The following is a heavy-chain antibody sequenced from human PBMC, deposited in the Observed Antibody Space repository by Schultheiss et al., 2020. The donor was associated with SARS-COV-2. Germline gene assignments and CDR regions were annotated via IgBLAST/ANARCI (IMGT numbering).Heavy chain of an antibody. CDR3: ARDNQRPHGDYDFWSGYFGGKDYNYYYYYMDV. CDR2: ISSSSSTI. V-gene: IGHV3-48*04. D-gene: IGHD3-3*01. Sequence: GESLKISCAASGFTFSSYSMNWVRQAPGKGLEWVSYISSSSSTIYYADSVKGRFTISRDNAKNTLYLQMNSLRAEDTAVYYCARDNQRPHGDYDFWSGYFGGKDYNYYYYYMDVWGKGTTVTVSS. J-gene: IGHJ6*03. CDR1: GFTFSSYS.